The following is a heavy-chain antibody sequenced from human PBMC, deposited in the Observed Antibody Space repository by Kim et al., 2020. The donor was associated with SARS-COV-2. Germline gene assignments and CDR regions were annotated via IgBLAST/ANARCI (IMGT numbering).Heavy chain of an antibody. CDR3: ARGVPPLDIQH. V-gene: IGHV4-30-4*01. CDR1: GGPISSGDYY. Sequence: SETLSLTCTVSGGPISSGDYYWSWIRQPPGKGLEWNGYSYYSGSTYYNPSLKRRVTISVDTSKNQFSLKLSSVTAADTAVYYCARGVPPLDIQHWGLGT. J-gene: IGHJ1*01. D-gene: IGHD1-1*01. CDR2: SYYSGST.